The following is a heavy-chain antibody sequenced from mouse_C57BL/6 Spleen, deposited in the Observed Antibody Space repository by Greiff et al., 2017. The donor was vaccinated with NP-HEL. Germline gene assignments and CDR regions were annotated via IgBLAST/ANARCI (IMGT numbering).Heavy chain of an antibody. V-gene: IGHV1-66*01. CDR1: GYSFTSYY. Sequence: QVQLTESFPSLVKPGASVKISCKASGYSFTSYYIHWVKQRPGQGLEWIGWIYPGSGNTKYNEKFKGKATLTADTSSSTAYMQLSSLTSEDSAVYYCARSWDWYFDVWGTGTTVTVSS. CDR2: IYPGSGNT. J-gene: IGHJ1*03. CDR3: ARSWDWYFDV. D-gene: IGHD4-1*01.